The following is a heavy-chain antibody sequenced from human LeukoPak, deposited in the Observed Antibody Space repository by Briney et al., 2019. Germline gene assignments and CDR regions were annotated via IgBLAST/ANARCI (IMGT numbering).Heavy chain of an antibody. CDR2: INEDGSTT. Sequence: GGSLRLSCAASGFTFSSNWMHWVRQAPGKGLVWVSRINEDGSTTNYADSVKGRSTIFRDNAKNSLYLQMNSLRAEDTAVYYCARDYDGNLEYWGQGTPVTVSS. J-gene: IGHJ4*02. CDR1: GFTFSSNW. V-gene: IGHV3-74*01. D-gene: IGHD4-23*01. CDR3: ARDYDGNLEY.